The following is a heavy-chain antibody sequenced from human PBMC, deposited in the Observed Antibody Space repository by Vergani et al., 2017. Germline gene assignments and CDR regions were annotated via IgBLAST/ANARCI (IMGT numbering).Heavy chain of an antibody. CDR1: GYTFTHYY. Sequence: QVLLVQSGAEVKKPGASVRVSCKTSGYTFTHYYIHWVRQAPGQGLEWMGIINPSGGSTTYAQQFQGILTMTRDTSTSTVYMDLSNLRSEDTAVYYCARPHGDILPPDPRRLDYWGQGTLVTVSS. CDR3: ARPHGDILPPDPRRLDY. V-gene: IGHV1-46*03. CDR2: INPSGGST. J-gene: IGHJ4*02.